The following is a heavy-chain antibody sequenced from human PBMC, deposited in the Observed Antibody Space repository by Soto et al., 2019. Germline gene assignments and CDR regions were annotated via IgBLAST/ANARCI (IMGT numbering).Heavy chain of an antibody. CDR3: ARDIAVAGTGYYFDY. CDR1: GYTFTSYG. J-gene: IGHJ4*02. Sequence: ASVKVSCKASGYTFTSYGISWVRQAPGQGLEWMGWISTYSGNTNYAQKLQGRVTMTTDTSTSTAYMELRSLRSDDTAVYYCARDIAVAGTGYYFDYWGQGTLVTGSS. D-gene: IGHD6-13*01. CDR2: ISTYSGNT. V-gene: IGHV1-18*01.